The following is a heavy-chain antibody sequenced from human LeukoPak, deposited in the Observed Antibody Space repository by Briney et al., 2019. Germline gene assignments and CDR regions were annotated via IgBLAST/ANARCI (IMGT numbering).Heavy chain of an antibody. J-gene: IGHJ4*02. D-gene: IGHD6-13*01. CDR1: GGTFSSYT. CDR3: TRDRGQQPLLLGFDY. Sequence: GSSVKVSCKASGGTFSSYTISWVRQAPGQGLEWMGRIIPILGIANYAQKFQGRVTITADKSTSTAYMELSSLRSEDTAVYHCTRDRGQQPLLLGFDYWGQGTLVTVSS. V-gene: IGHV1-69*04. CDR2: IIPILGIA.